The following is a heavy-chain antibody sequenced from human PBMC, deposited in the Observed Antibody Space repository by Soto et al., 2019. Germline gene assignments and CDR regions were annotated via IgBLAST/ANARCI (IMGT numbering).Heavy chain of an antibody. CDR1: GGSISSGDYY. V-gene: IGHV4-30-4*01. J-gene: IGHJ6*02. D-gene: IGHD2-2*01. CDR3: ATYAGYYGMDV. Sequence: QVQLQESGPGLVKPSQTLSLTCTVSGGSISSGDYYWSWIRQPPGKGLEWIGYISYSGNTHYSPSLKSRVTISLDTSKNQISVKLSSVTAADTAVYYCATYAGYYGMDVWGQGTTVTVSS. CDR2: ISYSGNT.